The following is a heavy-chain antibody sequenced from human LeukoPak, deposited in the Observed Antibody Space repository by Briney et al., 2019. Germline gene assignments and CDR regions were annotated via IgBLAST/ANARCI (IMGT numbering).Heavy chain of an antibody. J-gene: IGHJ4*02. V-gene: IGHV4-34*01. CDR3: ARGQRIAARSWDY. CDR2: INHSGST. D-gene: IGHD6-6*01. CDR1: GGSFSGYY. Sequence: SETLSLTCAVYGGSFSGYYWSWIRQPPGKGLEWIGEINHSGSTDYNPSLKSRVTISVDTSKNQFSLKLSSVTAADTAVYYCARGQRIAARSWDYWGQGTLVTVSS.